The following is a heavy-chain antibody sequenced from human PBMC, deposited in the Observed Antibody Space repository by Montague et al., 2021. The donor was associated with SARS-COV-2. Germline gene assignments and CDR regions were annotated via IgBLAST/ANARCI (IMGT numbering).Heavy chain of an antibody. J-gene: IGHJ3*01. V-gene: IGHV4-39*01. D-gene: IGHD1-1*01. Sequence: SETLSLTCIVSGGSINSSTYYWAWMRPPPGKGLEWIATIYYSGAXXRAPSLRSRVTISADTSRNQLNLKLTSVTAAGMGLYYCARRVTRGAFDVWGQGTMVTVSS. CDR3: ARRVTRGAFDV. CDR1: GGSINSSTYY. CDR2: IYYSGAX.